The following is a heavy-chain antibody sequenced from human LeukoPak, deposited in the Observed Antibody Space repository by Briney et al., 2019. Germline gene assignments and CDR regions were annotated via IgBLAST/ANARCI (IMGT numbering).Heavy chain of an antibody. CDR1: GGSISTYY. J-gene: IGHJ4*02. CDR2: IHYTGST. Sequence: SETLSLTCTVSGGSISTYYWSWIRQPPGKGLECIGYIHYTGSTNYNPSLKSRVTISVDTSKNQFSLKLSSVTAADTAVYYCARVWGDYATPISFDYWGQGTLVTVSS. CDR3: ARVWGDYATPISFDY. V-gene: IGHV4-59*12. D-gene: IGHD4-17*01.